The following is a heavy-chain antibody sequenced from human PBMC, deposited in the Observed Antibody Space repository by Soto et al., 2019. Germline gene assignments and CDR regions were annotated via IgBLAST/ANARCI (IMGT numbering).Heavy chain of an antibody. CDR2: INSDGNSK. CDR1: GFTFSPFW. V-gene: IGHV3-74*01. J-gene: IGHJ4*02. CDR3: GRGSNRFDY. Sequence: EVQLVESGGGLVQPGGSLRLSCAASGFTFSPFWMHWVRQVPGKGPVWVSRINSDGNSKSYADSVKGRFTISRDNAKNTLYLQMNSLRAEDTAVYYCGRGSNRFDYWGQGTLVTVSS. D-gene: IGHD4-4*01.